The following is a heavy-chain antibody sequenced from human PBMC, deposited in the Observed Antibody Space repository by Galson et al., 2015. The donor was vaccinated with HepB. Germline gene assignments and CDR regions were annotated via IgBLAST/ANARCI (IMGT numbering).Heavy chain of an antibody. CDR2: IYHSGNT. CDR1: GGSIRSGNYY. CDR3: ARLAGLGYYFDY. V-gene: IGHV4-39*01. J-gene: IGHJ4*02. Sequence: TLSLTCTVSGGSIRSGNYYWGWIRQPPGKGLEWIGSIYHSGNTYYNPSLKSRVTISVDTSKNQFSLKLRSVTAADTAVYYCARLAGLGYYFDYWGQGTLVTVSS. D-gene: IGHD3-16*01.